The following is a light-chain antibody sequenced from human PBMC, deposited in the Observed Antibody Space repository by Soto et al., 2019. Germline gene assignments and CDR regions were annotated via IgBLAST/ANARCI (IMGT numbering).Light chain of an antibody. Sequence: EIVLTQSPGTLSLSPGERATLSCRASQSVSSNYLAWYQQKPGQAPRLLIYGASSRATGIPDRFSGSGSGTDFTLTITRLESEDFAVYYGQSYGRSPGFFSFGPRTKVTSK. V-gene: IGKV3-20*01. CDR2: GAS. J-gene: IGKJ3*01. CDR1: QSVSSNY. CDR3: QSYGRSPGFFS.